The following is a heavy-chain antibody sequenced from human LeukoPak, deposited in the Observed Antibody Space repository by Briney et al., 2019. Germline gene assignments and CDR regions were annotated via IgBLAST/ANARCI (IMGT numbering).Heavy chain of an antibody. D-gene: IGHD5-18*01. CDR3: ARGSVDTAMVVGY. Sequence: SETLSLTCTVSGGSISSYYWSWIRQPPGKGLEWIGYIYYSGSTNYNPSLKSRVTISVDTSKNQFSPKLSSVTAADTAVYYCARGSVDTAMVVGYWGQGTLVTVSS. CDR2: IYYSGST. J-gene: IGHJ4*02. V-gene: IGHV4-59*01. CDR1: GGSISSYY.